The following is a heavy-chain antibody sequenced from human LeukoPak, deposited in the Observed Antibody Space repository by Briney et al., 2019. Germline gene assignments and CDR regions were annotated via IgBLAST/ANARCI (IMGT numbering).Heavy chain of an antibody. Sequence: PSETLSLTCSVSDDSITMYYWTWIRQPPGKGLEWIRYVDHTGSTNFNPSLNGRVSISRDTTKNLFSLRLRSVTAADTAVYYCARSGNRLNWFDPWGQGTLVTVSS. CDR3: ARSGNRLNWFDP. V-gene: IGHV4-59*12. CDR1: DDSITMYY. CDR2: VDHTGST. J-gene: IGHJ5*02. D-gene: IGHD1-14*01.